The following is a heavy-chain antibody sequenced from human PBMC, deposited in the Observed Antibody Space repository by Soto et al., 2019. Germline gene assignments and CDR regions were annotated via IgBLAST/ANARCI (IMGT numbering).Heavy chain of an antibody. CDR1: GFTFSSYS. V-gene: IGHV3-30*03. CDR2: ISYDGSSK. CDR3: VQTSYSLEWPPFDP. J-gene: IGHJ5*01. Sequence: GGSLRLSCAASGFTFSSYSMSWVRQAPGKGLEWVAVISYDGSSKYYADSVKGRFAIFRDNTRNTLYLQMNNLRIDDSAVYYCVQTSYSLEWPPFDPWGQGPRVTVSS. D-gene: IGHD3-3*01.